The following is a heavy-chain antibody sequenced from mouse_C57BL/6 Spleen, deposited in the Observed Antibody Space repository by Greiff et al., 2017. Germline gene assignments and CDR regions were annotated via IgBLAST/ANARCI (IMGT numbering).Heavy chain of an antibody. Sequence: QVQLQQSGAELARPGASVKLSCKASGYTFTSYGISWVKQRTGQGLEWIGEIYPRSGNTYYNEKFKGKATLTADKSSSTAYMELRSLTSEDSAVYFCARSGGTITTVVATGDYWGQGTTLTVSS. D-gene: IGHD1-1*01. V-gene: IGHV1-81*01. CDR2: IYPRSGNT. J-gene: IGHJ2*01. CDR3: ARSGGTITTVVATGDY. CDR1: GYTFTSYG.